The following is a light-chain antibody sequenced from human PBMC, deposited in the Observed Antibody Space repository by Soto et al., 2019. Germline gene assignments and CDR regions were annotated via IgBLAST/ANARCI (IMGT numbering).Light chain of an antibody. V-gene: IGLV2-14*03. CDR2: DVS. CDR1: SSDVGGYNY. CDR3: GSFTVTSTRV. Sequence: QSALTQPASVSASPGQSITISCTGTSSDVGGYNYVSWYQQHPGRAPKLIIYDVSVRPSGFSDRFSGSKSGNTASLTISGLQAEDEADYYCGSFTVTSTRVFGGGTKVTVL. J-gene: IGLJ3*02.